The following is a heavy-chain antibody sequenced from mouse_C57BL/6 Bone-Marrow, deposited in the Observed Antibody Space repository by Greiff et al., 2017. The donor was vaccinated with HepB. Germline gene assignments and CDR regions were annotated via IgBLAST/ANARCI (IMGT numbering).Heavy chain of an antibody. J-gene: IGHJ4*01. Sequence: EVQVVESGPGLVKPSQSLSLTCSVTGYSITSGYYWNWIRQFPGNKLEWMGYISYDGSNNYNPSLKNRISITRDTSKNQFFLKLNSVTTEDTATYYCARGLLDYAMDYWGQGTSVTVSS. D-gene: IGHD2-10*01. V-gene: IGHV3-6*01. CDR3: ARGLLDYAMDY. CDR1: GYSITSGYY. CDR2: ISYDGSN.